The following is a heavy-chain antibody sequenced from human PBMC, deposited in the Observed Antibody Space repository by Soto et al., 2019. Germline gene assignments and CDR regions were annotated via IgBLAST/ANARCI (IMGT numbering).Heavy chain of an antibody. J-gene: IGHJ6*02. CDR3: ARDPSSYYYDSSGLPLYYYYYGMDV. CDR2: IYYSGST. Sequence: SETLSLTCTVSGCSISSSSYYWGWIRQPPGKGLEWIGSIYYSGSTYYNPSLKSRVTISVDMSKNQFSLKLSSVTAADTAVYYCARDPSSYYYDSSGLPLYYYYYGMDVWGQGTTVTVSS. CDR1: GCSISSSSYY. V-gene: IGHV4-39*07. D-gene: IGHD3-22*01.